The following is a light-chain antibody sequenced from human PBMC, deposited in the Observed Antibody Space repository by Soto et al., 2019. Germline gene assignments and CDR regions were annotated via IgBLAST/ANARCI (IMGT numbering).Light chain of an antibody. J-gene: IGLJ2*01. CDR3: AAWDDSLNGVV. CDR1: SSNIGSNI. CDR2: SNN. V-gene: IGLV1-44*01. Sequence: QSVLTQPPSASGTPRQRVTISCSGGSSNIGSNIVNWYQQLPGTAPKLLMYSNNQRPSGVPDRFSGYKSGTSVSLAISGLQSEDEADYYCAAWDDSLNGVVFGGGTKLTVL.